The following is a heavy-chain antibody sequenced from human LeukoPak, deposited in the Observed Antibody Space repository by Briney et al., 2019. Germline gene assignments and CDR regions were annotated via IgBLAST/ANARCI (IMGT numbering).Heavy chain of an antibody. Sequence: ASVKVSCKASGYTFTGYYIYWVRQAPGQGLECMGWINANTGVTNYAQKFWGRVTMTRDTSVSTAYMERSRLTSDDTAVYYCASWRGELQRDNWFDPWGQGTLVTVSS. CDR1: GYTFTGYY. CDR2: INANTGVT. D-gene: IGHD1-26*01. CDR3: ASWRGELQRDNWFDP. V-gene: IGHV1-2*02. J-gene: IGHJ5*02.